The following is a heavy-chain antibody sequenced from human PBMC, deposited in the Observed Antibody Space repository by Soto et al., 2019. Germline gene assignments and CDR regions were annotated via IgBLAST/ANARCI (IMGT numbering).Heavy chain of an antibody. CDR1: GXTFSSYS. Sequence: GSLRLSCAASGXTFSSYSMHWVRQAPGKGLEWVAVISYDGSKKYYADSVKGRFTISRDNSKNTLYLQMNSPRAEDTAVFYCARGPSSLTRFDYWGQGTLGTVSS. V-gene: IGHV3-30-3*01. J-gene: IGHJ4*02. D-gene: IGHD2-2*01. CDR3: ARGPSSLTRFDY. CDR2: ISYDGSKK.